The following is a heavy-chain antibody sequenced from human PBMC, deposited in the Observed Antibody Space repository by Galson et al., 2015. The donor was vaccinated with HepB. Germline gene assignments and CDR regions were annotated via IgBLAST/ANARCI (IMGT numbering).Heavy chain of an antibody. CDR1: GYTFTSYG. D-gene: IGHD3-16*02. J-gene: IGHJ4*02. CDR3: ARDITFGGVIVTFDY. CDR2: ISAYNGNT. V-gene: IGHV1-18*01. Sequence: SVKVSCKASGYTFTSYGISWVRQAPGQGLEWMGWISAYNGNTNYAQKLQGRVTMTTDTSTSTAYMELRSLRSDDTAVYYCARDITFGGVIVTFDYWGQGTLVTVSS.